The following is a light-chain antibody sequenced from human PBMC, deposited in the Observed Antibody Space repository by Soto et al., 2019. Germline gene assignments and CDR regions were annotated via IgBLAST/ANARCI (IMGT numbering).Light chain of an antibody. CDR3: NSYTSISTWV. CDR1: SSDIGNYNY. CDR2: DVS. J-gene: IGLJ3*02. Sequence: QSALTQPASVSGSPGQSITISCTGTSSDIGNYNYVSWFQQHPGKAPKVIIYDVSNRPSGISDRFSGSKSGNTASLTISGLQAEDEADYYCNSYTSISTWVFGGWTKLTVL. V-gene: IGLV2-14*03.